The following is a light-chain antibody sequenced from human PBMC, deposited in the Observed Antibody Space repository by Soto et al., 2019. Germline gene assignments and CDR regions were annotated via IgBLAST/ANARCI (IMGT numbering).Light chain of an antibody. Sequence: AIRMTQSPSSFSASTGDRVTITCRASQGISSYLAWYQQKPGKAPKLLIYAASTLQSGVPSRFSGSGSGTDFTLTISFLQPEDFATYYCQQYYSYPLTFGPGTKVDI. CDR1: QGISSY. V-gene: IGKV1-8*01. CDR3: QQYYSYPLT. J-gene: IGKJ3*01. CDR2: AAS.